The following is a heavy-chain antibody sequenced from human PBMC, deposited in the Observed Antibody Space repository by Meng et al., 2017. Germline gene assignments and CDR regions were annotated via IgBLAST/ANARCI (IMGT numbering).Heavy chain of an antibody. V-gene: IGHV3-23*01. CDR2: IRGSIRGSGPST. J-gene: IGHJ4*02. CDR3: AKEIYSGSYYVWNY. Sequence: GESLKISCAASGFTFSSYAMHWVRQAPGKGLEWVSDIRGSIRGSGPSTYYADSVKGRFTISRDNSKNTLYLQMNSLRAEDTAVYYCAKEIYSGSYYVWNYWGQGTLVTVSS. D-gene: IGHD1-26*01. CDR1: GFTFSSYA.